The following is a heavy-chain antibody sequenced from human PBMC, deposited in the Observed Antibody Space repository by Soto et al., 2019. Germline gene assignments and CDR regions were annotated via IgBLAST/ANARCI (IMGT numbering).Heavy chain of an antibody. CDR3: VKDMTMVRGVLAYFFDY. CDR2: ISSRGDVT. J-gene: IGHJ4*02. D-gene: IGHD3-10*01. V-gene: IGHV3-23*01. Sequence: EVQLLESGGGMAQPGGSLRLSCAGSGFNFNNYAMSWVRQAPGKGLEWVSTISSRGDVTYYTDAVKGRFTISRDNSKNTLFLQMNSLRAEDAAIYYCVKDMTMVRGVLAYFFDYWGQGTLVTVSS. CDR1: GFNFNNYA.